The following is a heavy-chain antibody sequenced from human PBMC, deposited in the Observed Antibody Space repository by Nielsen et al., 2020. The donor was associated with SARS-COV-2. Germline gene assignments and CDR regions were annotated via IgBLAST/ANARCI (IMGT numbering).Heavy chain of an antibody. CDR2: IYYSGST. Sequence: WIRQPPGKGLEWIGYIYYSGSTNYNPSLKSRVTISVDTSKNQFSLKLSSVTAADTAVYYCARTRDPYYDSSGLPFDYWGQGTLVTVSS. D-gene: IGHD3-22*01. CDR3: ARTRDPYYDSSGLPFDY. V-gene: IGHV4-59*01. J-gene: IGHJ4*02.